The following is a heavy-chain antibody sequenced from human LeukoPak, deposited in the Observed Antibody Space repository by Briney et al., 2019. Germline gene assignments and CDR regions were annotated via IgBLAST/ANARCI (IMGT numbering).Heavy chain of an antibody. CDR3: ARERYNWNDSGAFDI. D-gene: IGHD1-1*01. CDR2: ISSSSSTI. CDR1: GFTFSSYS. Sequence: PGGSLRLFCAASGFTFSSYSMNWVRQAPGKGLEWVSYISSSSSTIYYADSVKGRFTISRDNAKNSLYLQMNSLRAEDTAVYYCARERYNWNDSGAFDIWGQGTMVTVSS. J-gene: IGHJ3*02. V-gene: IGHV3-48*01.